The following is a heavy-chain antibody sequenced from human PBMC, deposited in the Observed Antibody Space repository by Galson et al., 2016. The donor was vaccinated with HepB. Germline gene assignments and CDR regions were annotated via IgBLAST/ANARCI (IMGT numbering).Heavy chain of an antibody. CDR2: ISYSGST. D-gene: IGHD3-9*01. J-gene: IGHJ5*02. CDR3: ARDDIMTKGWFDP. CDR1: GGSISSGDYY. V-gene: IGHV4-30-4*01. Sequence: LTCTVSGGSISSGDYYWSWIRQPPGKGLEWIGYISYSGSTYHNPSLRGRVIISIDAATNQFSLKLSSVTAADTAVYYCARDDIMTKGWFDPWGQGILVTVSS.